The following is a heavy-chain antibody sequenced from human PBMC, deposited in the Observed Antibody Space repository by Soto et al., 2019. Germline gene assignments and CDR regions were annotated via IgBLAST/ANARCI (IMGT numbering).Heavy chain of an antibody. Sequence: QVQVVQSGAEVKKPGSSVKVSCKASGGSFNNYGISWVRQAPGQGLEWMGGIIPVFGTPHYAQKFQDSVTITADESTSTVYMEVSSLTSEDTAVYYCARGDATKIVVTTYYGLDVWGQGTTVTVSS. J-gene: IGHJ6*02. CDR3: ARGDATKIVVTTYYGLDV. CDR1: GGSFNNYG. D-gene: IGHD3-22*01. V-gene: IGHV1-69*12. CDR2: IIPVFGTP.